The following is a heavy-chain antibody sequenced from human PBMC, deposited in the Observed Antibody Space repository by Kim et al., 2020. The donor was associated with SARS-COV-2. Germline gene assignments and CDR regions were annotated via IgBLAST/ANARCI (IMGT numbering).Heavy chain of an antibody. CDR2: ISYDGSNK. CDR3: AKDSGGMAVAF. J-gene: IGHJ4*02. Sequence: GGSLRFSCAASGFTFSSYGMHWVRQAPGKGLEWVAVISYDGSNKYYADSVKGRFTISRDNSKNTLYLQMNSLRAEDTAVYYCAKDSGGMAVAFWGQGTLVTVSS. D-gene: IGHD6-19*01. CDR1: GFTFSSYG. V-gene: IGHV3-30*18.